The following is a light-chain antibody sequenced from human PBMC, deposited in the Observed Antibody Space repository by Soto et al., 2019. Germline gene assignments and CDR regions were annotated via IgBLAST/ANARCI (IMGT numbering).Light chain of an antibody. V-gene: IGLV1-40*01. J-gene: IGLJ3*02. CDR2: ADV. CDR3: QSYDSSLNNSGL. CDR1: TSNIGAGFG. Sequence: QSVLTQPPSVSGAPGQRVTISCTGSTSNIGAGFGVHWYQQLPGAGPKVVIYADVNRPSGVPDRFSGSKSGTSASLTITGLQAEDEDVYYCQSYDSSLNNSGLFGGGTKLTVL.